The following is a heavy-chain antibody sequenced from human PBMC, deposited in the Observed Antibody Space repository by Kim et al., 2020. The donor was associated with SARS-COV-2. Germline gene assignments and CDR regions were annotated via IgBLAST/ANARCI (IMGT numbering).Heavy chain of an antibody. D-gene: IGHD3-9*01. CDR3: ASTDDILTPSGGV. V-gene: IGHV3-33*01. Sequence: GGSLRLSCAASGFTFSSYGMHWVRQAPGKGLEWVAVIWYDGSNKYYADSVKGRFTISRDNSKNTLYLQMNSLRAEDTAVYYCASTDDILTPSGGVWGQGTLVTVSS. CDR1: GFTFSSYG. CDR2: IWYDGSNK. J-gene: IGHJ4*02.